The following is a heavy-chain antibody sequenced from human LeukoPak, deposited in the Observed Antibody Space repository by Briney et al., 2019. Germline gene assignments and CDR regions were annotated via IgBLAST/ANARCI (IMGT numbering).Heavy chain of an antibody. CDR2: ISSNSRYI. J-gene: IGHJ5*02. V-gene: IGHV3-21*06. D-gene: IGHD3-10*01. Sequence: GGSLRLSCAASGFTFSTYSMNWVRQAPGKGLERVSSISSNSRYIYYADSMRGRFTISRDNAKNSLYLQMNSLRPDDTAVYYCAKGGVWFGNSNPWGQGTLVTVSS. CDR1: GFTFSTYS. CDR3: AKGGVWFGNSNP.